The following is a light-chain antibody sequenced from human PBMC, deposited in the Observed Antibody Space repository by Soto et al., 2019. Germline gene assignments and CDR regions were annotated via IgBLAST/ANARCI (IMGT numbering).Light chain of an antibody. CDR3: QQYNNWPPIT. Sequence: DIQMTQSPSSLSASVGDGVTITCQASQDITNYLNWYQQKPGKSPKLLIFDAANLEAGVPSRFSGSGSGTEFTLTISSLQSEDFAVYYCQQYNNWPPITFGQGTRLEIK. J-gene: IGKJ5*01. CDR1: QDITNY. CDR2: DAA. V-gene: IGKV1-33*01.